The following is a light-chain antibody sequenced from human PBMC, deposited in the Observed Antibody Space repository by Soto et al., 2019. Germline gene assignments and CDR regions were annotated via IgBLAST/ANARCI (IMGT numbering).Light chain of an antibody. V-gene: IGKV1-6*01. CDR3: LQDHNYPFI. J-gene: IGKJ3*01. Sequence: AIQMTQSPSSLAASVGDRVTITCRASQGIRTDLGWYQQRPGKAPKLLIYEASNLRSEAPSRFSGSGSGTVFTLTISSLQPEDFATYYCLQDHNYPFIFGPGTKVEI. CDR1: QGIRTD. CDR2: EAS.